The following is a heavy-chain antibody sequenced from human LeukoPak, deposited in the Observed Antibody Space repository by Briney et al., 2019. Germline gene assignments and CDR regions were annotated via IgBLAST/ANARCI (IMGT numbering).Heavy chain of an antibody. CDR1: GGTFSSYA. Sequence: ASVKVSCKASGGTFSSYAISWVRQAPGQGLEWMGGIIPIFGTANYAQKFQGRVTITTDESTSTAYMELSSLRSEDTAVYYCASRQPTGTYYYYYMDVWGKGTTVTVSS. J-gene: IGHJ6*03. D-gene: IGHD3-10*01. CDR3: ASRQPTGTYYYYYMDV. CDR2: IIPIFGTA. V-gene: IGHV1-69*05.